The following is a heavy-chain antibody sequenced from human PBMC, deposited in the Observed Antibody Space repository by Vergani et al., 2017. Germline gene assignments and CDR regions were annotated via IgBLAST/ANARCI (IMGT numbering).Heavy chain of an antibody. J-gene: IGHJ4*02. CDR3: ASLSLGSTSDY. CDR1: GESFSGYY. CDR2: INHGGST. Sequence: QVQLQQWGAGLLKPSETLSLTCAVYGESFSGYYWSWIRQPPGKGLEWIGEINHGGSTNYSPSLKSRVTISVDTSKNQFSLKLNSVTAADTAVYYCASLSLGSTSDYWGQGTLVTVSS. D-gene: IGHD6-13*01. V-gene: IGHV4-34*01.